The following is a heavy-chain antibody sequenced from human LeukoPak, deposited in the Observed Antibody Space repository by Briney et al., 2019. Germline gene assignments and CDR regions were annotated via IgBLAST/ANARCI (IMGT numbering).Heavy chain of an antibody. V-gene: IGHV3-9*03. J-gene: IGHJ3*02. Sequence: GGSLRLSCAASGLTFNSYTMNWVRQAPGKGLEWVSGISWNSGSIGYADSVKGRFTISRDNAKNSLYLQMNSLRAEDMALYYCAKLPSGHYYDSSGYAFDIWGQGTMVTVSS. CDR2: ISWNSGSI. CDR3: AKLPSGHYYDSSGYAFDI. D-gene: IGHD3-22*01. CDR1: GLTFNSYT.